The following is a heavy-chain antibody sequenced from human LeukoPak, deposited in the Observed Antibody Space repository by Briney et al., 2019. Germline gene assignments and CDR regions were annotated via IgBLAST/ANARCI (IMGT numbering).Heavy chain of an antibody. CDR1: GFTFSSYA. CDR2: IRQDGSEK. Sequence: PGGSLRLSCAASGFTFSSYAMSWVRQAPGKGLEWVANIRQDGSEKYYVDSVKGRFTISRDNAKKSLFLQMNSLRAEDTAVYYCASGPYYYYYMDVWGKGTTVTISS. V-gene: IGHV3-7*01. CDR3: ASGPYYYYYMDV. J-gene: IGHJ6*03.